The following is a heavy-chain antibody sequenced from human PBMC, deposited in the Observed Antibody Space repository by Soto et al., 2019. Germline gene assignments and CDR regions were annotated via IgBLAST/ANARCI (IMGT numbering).Heavy chain of an antibody. CDR2: MYYSGST. V-gene: IGHV4-39*01. Sequence: QLQLQESGPGLVKPSETLSLTCTVSGGSVSINTYSWGWIRQSPVTGLQWIGSMYYSGSTYYNPSLRSRASISVDTSKNQLSLRLTSVTVADTATYYCARHDGTAGWGQGILVTVST. CDR1: GGSVSINTYS. CDR3: ARHDGTAG. D-gene: IGHD6-13*01. J-gene: IGHJ1*01.